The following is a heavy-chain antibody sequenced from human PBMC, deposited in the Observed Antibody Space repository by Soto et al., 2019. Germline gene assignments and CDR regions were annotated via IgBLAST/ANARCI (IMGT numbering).Heavy chain of an antibody. J-gene: IGHJ3*02. CDR3: ARRGSSYGDDAFDI. V-gene: IGHV1-18*04. Sequence: QVQLVQSGAEVKKPGASVKVSCKASGYTLTIYGITWVRQAPGQGLEWVGWISAYNRHTDYAQKFQGRVTMTTDTSTSIAYMELRSLRSDDTAVXXXARRGSSYGDDAFDIWGQGTKVTVSS. CDR2: ISAYNRHT. CDR1: GYTLTIYG. D-gene: IGHD3-10*01.